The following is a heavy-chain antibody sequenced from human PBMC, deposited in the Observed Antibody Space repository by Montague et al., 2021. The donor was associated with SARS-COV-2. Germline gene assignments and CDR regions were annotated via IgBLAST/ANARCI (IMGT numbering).Heavy chain of an antibody. J-gene: IGHJ5*02. V-gene: IGHV4-34*01. CDR1: GGSFSGYY. CDR2: INHSGST. Sequence: SETLSLTCAVYGGSFSGYYWSWIRQPPGKGLEWIGEINHSGSTNYNPSLKSRVTISVDTSKNQFSLKLSSVTAADTAVYYCARGPRITMIVVGIGDIWFDPWGQGTLVTVSS. CDR3: ARGPRITMIVVGIGDIWFDP. D-gene: IGHD3-22*01.